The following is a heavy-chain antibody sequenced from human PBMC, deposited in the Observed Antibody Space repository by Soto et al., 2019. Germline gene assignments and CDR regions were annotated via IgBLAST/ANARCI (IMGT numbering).Heavy chain of an antibody. CDR3: ARGSYDSYAGFYGMDV. J-gene: IGHJ6*02. V-gene: IGHV1-69*01. D-gene: IGHD3-10*01. Sequence: QVQVVQSGAEVKKPGSSVKVSCKTSGGSFMSQAISWVRQAPGQGPEWMGGIIPFSGTVTYTQWFQGRLTLTADEPTKTAYMELSSLRSEDTAVYYCARGSYDSYAGFYGMDVWGQGTKVTVS. CDR2: IIPFSGTV. CDR1: GGSFMSQA.